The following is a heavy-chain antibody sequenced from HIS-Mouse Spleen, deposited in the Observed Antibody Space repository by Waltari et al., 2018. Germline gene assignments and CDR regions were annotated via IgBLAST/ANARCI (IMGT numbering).Heavy chain of an antibody. CDR2: IYYSGST. J-gene: IGHJ3*02. Sequence: QLQLQESGPGLLKPAETLSLTCTVSGGSISSISYYWGWFRQPPGKGLEWIGSIYYSGSTYYNPSLKSRVTISVDTSKNQFSLKLSSVTAADTAVYYCAREFGLLPPISSRDYDAFDIWGQGTMVTVSS. V-gene: IGHV4-39*07. D-gene: IGHD3-10*01. CDR1: GGSISSISYY. CDR3: AREFGLLPPISSRDYDAFDI.